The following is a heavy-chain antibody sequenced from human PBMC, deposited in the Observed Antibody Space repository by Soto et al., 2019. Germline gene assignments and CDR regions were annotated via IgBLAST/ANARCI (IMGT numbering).Heavy chain of an antibody. CDR1: GFTFSGYW. D-gene: IGHD6-13*01. CDR2: IKQDGSEK. J-gene: IGHJ4*02. Sequence: EVQLVESGGGLVQPGGSLRLSCAASGFTFSGYWMSWVRQAPGKGLEWVANIKQDGSEKYYVDSVKGRFTIARDNDKNSVYLKMNSVRVEETGVYYCGSDSSAAGDYWGLGTLVTVPS. CDR3: GSDSSAAGDY. V-gene: IGHV3-7*04.